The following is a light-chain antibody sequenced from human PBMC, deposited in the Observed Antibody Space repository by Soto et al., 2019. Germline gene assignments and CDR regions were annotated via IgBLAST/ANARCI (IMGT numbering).Light chain of an antibody. J-gene: IGLJ2*01. CDR2: HVS. CDR1: STDVGGYNY. CDR3: ASYGGNNNLL. Sequence: QSALTQPPSASGSPGHPVTISCTGTSTDVGGYNYVSWYQQHPGNAPKLMMVHVSQRPTGVPDRVSGSKFGNTASLTVSGLQAEDEADCYCASYGGNNNLLFGGGSKFTVL. V-gene: IGLV2-8*01.